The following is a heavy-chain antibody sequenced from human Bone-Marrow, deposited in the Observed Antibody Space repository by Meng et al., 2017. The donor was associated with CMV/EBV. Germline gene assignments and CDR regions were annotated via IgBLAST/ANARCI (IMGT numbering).Heavy chain of an antibody. CDR2: IMDDGSGK. V-gene: IGHV3-7*01. CDR1: GIIFSSHW. Sequence: GESLKISCGVSGIIFSSHWMGWVRQAPGKGLEWVANIMDDGSGKYYVDSVKGRFTISRDNAKNSVYLQMNSLRAEDTAVYHCGRWGVMGGIDYWGQGTRVTGSS. D-gene: IGHD3-16*01. J-gene: IGHJ4*02. CDR3: GRWGVMGGIDY.